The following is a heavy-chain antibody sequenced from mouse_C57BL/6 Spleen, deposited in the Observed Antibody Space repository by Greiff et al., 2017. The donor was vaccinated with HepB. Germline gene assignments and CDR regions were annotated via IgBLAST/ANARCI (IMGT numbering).Heavy chain of an antibody. Sequence: EVQLQQSGTVLARPGASVKMSCKTSGYTFTSYWMHWVKQRPGQGLEWIGAIYPGNSDTSYNQKFKGKAKLTAVTSASTAYMELSSLTNEDSAVYYCTSYSNYVYAMDYWGQGTSVTVSS. D-gene: IGHD2-5*01. CDR1: GYTFTSYW. CDR2: IYPGNSDT. CDR3: TSYSNYVYAMDY. V-gene: IGHV1-5*01. J-gene: IGHJ4*01.